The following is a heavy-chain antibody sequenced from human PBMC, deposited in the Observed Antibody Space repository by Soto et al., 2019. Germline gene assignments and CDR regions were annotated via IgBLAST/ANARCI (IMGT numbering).Heavy chain of an antibody. D-gene: IGHD3-16*02. V-gene: IGHV3-48*01. CDR1: GFTFSSYS. CDR3: ARKHIMITFGGVIASSDAFDI. CDR2: ISSSSSTI. J-gene: IGHJ3*02. Sequence: PGGSLRLSCAASGFTFSSYSMNWVRQAPGKGLEWVSYISSSSSTIYYADSVKGRFTIFRDNAKNSLYLQMNSLRAEDTAVYYCARKHIMITFGGVIASSDAFDIRGQGTMVTVSS.